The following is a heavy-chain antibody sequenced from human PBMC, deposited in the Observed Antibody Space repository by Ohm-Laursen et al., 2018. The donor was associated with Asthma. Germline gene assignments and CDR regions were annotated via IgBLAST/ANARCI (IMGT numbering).Heavy chain of an antibody. V-gene: IGHV1-69*01. D-gene: IGHD2-21*02. J-gene: IGHJ6*02. CDR3: ARVVRYCGGDCYRYGMDV. CDR2: IIPIFGTA. Sequence: SSVKVSCKASGGTFSSYAISWVRQAPGQGLEWMGGIIPIFGTANYAQKFQGRVTITADESTSTAYMELSSLRSEDTAVYYCARVVRYCGGDCYRYGMDVWGQGTTVTVSS. CDR1: GGTFSSYA.